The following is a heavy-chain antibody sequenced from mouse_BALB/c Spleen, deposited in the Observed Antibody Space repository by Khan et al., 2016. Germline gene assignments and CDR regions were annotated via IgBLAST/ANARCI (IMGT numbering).Heavy chain of an antibody. V-gene: IGHV1-37*01. J-gene: IGHJ3*01. D-gene: IGHD2-3*01. CDR3: GGSDGYYVWFAY. Sequence: IQLVQSGPELVKPGASVKISCKASGYSFTGYFMNWVKQSHGKSLEWIGRINPYNGDTFYNQKFKGKATLTVDKSSSTAHMELLSLTSEDSADYYCGGSDGYYVWFAYWGQGTLVTVSA. CDR1: GYSFTGYF. CDR2: INPYNGDT.